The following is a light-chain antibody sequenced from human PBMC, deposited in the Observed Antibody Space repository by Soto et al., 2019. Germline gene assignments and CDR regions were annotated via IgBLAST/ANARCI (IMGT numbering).Light chain of an antibody. CDR2: DVS. CDR1: SSDVGGYNY. CDR3: SSYTSSSTLRV. Sequence: QCALTQPASVSGSPGQSSTISCTGTSSDVGGYNYVSWYQQHPGKAPKLMIYDVSNRPSGVSNRFSGSKSGNTASLTISGLQAEDEADYYCSSYTSSSTLRVFGTGTKVTVL. V-gene: IGLV2-14*01. J-gene: IGLJ1*01.